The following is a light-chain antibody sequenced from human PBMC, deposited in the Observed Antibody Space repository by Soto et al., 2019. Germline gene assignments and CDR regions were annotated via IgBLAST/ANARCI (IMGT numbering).Light chain of an antibody. Sequence: QLVLTQPASVSGSPGQSITISCTGTSSDVGGYKHVSWFQQYPGKAPKLLISEVSHRPSGVSIRFSGSKSDNTASLTISGLQAEDEADYYCSSYTSDRGQVFGTGTKLTVL. J-gene: IGLJ1*01. CDR1: SSDVGGYKH. V-gene: IGLV2-14*03. CDR2: EVS. CDR3: SSYTSDRGQV.